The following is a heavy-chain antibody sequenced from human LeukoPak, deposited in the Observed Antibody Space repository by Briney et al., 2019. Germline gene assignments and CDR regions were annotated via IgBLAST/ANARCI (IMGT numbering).Heavy chain of an antibody. CDR1: GFTFSSYE. V-gene: IGHV3-48*03. CDR3: VRVIIVGATGI. CDR2: ISSGGSTV. J-gene: IGHJ3*02. D-gene: IGHD1-26*01. Sequence: GGSLRLSCAASGFTFSSYEMNWVRQAPGKGLEWVSYISSGGSTVHYADSVKGRFTISRDNAKNSLYLQMNSEQAEDTALYYCVRVIIVGATGIWGQGTMVTVSS.